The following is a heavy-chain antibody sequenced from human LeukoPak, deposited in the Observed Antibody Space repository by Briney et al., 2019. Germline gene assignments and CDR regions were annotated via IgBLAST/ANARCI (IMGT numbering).Heavy chain of an antibody. Sequence: SETLSLTCTVSGGSISSYYWSWIRQPPGKGLEWIGYIYYSGSTNYNPSLKSRVTISVDTSRNQFSLKLSSVTAADTAVYYCARDRGYSYGIDYWGQGTLVTVSS. J-gene: IGHJ4*02. D-gene: IGHD5-18*01. CDR1: GGSISSYY. CDR2: IYYSGST. V-gene: IGHV4-59*01. CDR3: ARDRGYSYGIDY.